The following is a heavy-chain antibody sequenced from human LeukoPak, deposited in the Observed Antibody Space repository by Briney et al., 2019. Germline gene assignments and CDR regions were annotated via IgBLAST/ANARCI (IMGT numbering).Heavy chain of an antibody. CDR2: IYPGDSDT. Sequence: PGESLKISCKGSGYSFSTYWIAWVRQMPGKGLEWMGIIYPGDSDTRYSPSFQGQVTISADKSISTAYLQWSSLKASDTAMYYCARIQGIAAADIRNYYFDYWGQGTLVTVSS. J-gene: IGHJ4*02. D-gene: IGHD6-13*01. V-gene: IGHV5-51*01. CDR3: ARIQGIAAADIRNYYFDY. CDR1: GYSFSTYW.